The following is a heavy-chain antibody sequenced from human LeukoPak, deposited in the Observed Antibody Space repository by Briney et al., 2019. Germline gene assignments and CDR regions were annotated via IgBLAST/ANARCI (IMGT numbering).Heavy chain of an antibody. CDR3: ARGYCSSTSCWDDY. CDR2: IYYSGST. V-gene: IGHV4-30-2*03. Sequence: SETLSLTCTVSGGSISSGGYYWSWIRQPPGKGLEWIGYIYYSGSTYYNPSLKSRVTISVDTSKNQFSLKLSSVTAADTAVYYCARGYCSSTSCWDDYWGQGTLVTVSS. J-gene: IGHJ4*02. D-gene: IGHD2-2*01. CDR1: GGSISSGGYY.